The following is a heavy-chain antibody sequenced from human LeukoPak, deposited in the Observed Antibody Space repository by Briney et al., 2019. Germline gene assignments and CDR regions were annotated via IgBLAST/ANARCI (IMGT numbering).Heavy chain of an antibody. CDR2: INHSGST. J-gene: IGHJ4*02. CDR1: GGSFSGYY. CDR3: ARERNYCSSTSCYGFFDY. D-gene: IGHD2-2*01. V-gene: IGHV4-34*01. Sequence: SETLSLTCAVHGGSFSGYYWSWIRQPPGKGLEWIGEINHSGSTNYNPSLKSRVTISVDTSKNQFSLKLSSVTAADTAVYYCARERNYCSSTSCYGFFDYWGQGTLVTVSS.